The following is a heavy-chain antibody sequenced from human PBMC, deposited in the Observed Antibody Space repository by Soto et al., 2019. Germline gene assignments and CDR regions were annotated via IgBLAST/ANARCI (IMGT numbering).Heavy chain of an antibody. V-gene: IGHV3-53*01. D-gene: IGHD5-18*01. CDR3: ARDRIQLWFTYYYYGMDV. CDR1: VFTVISNY. J-gene: IGHJ6*02. CDR2: IYSGGST. Sequence: GALRLAGPASVFTVISNYMSWVRPAPGKGLEWVSVIYSGGSTYYADSGKGRFTISRDNSKNTLYLQMNSLRAEDTAVYYCARDRIQLWFTYYYYGMDVWGQGTTVTVSS.